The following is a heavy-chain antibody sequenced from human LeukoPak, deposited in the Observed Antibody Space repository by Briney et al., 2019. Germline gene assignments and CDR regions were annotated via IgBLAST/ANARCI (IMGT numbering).Heavy chain of an antibody. Sequence: GGSLRLSCAASGFTFSSYAMSWVRQAPGKGLDWVSSISGSGGSTYYADSVKGRFTISRDNSRDTLYLQMNSLRAEDTAVYYCAKGYYDYVWGSYYFDYWGQGTLVTVSS. CDR1: GFTFSSYA. V-gene: IGHV3-23*01. J-gene: IGHJ4*02. D-gene: IGHD3-16*01. CDR2: ISGSGGST. CDR3: AKGYYDYVWGSYYFDY.